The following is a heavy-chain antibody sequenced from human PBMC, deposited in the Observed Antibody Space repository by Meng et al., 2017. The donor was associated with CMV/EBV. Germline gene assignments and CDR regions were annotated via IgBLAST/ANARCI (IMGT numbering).Heavy chain of an antibody. CDR1: SGDYY. J-gene: IGHJ6*02. D-gene: IGHD3-3*01. Sequence: SGDYYWSWIRQPPGKGLEWIGYIYYSGSTYYNPSLKSRVTISVDTSKNQFSLKLSSVTAADTAVYYCARVVLRFLENIYYYYGMDVWGQGTMVTVSS. CDR2: IYYSGST. V-gene: IGHV4-30-4*08. CDR3: ARVVLRFLENIYYYYGMDV.